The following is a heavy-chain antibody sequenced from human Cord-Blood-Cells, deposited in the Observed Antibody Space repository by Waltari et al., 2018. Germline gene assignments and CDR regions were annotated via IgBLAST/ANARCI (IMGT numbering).Heavy chain of an antibody. Sequence: AASGFTFSSYGMHWVRQAPGKGLEWVAVIWYDGSNKYYADSVKGRFTISRDNSKNTLYLQMNSLRAEDTAVYYCARDRLRAAHHSPFDYWGQGTLVTVSS. CDR3: ARDRLRAAHHSPFDY. CDR1: GFTFSSYG. V-gene: IGHV3-33*01. J-gene: IGHJ4*02. D-gene: IGHD6-6*01. CDR2: IWYDGSNK.